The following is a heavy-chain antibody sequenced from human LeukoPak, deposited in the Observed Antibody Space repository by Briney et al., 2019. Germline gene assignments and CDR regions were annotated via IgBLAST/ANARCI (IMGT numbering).Heavy chain of an antibody. CDR3: ARPEPQAHIMITFGGFDP. V-gene: IGHV3-23*01. CDR1: GFTFSSYA. D-gene: IGHD3-16*01. J-gene: IGHJ5*02. CDR2: ISGSGGST. Sequence: GGSLRLSCAASGFTFSSYAMSWVRQAPGKGLEWVSAISGSGGSTYYADSVKGRFTISRDNSKNTLYLQMNSLRAEDTAVYYCARPEPQAHIMITFGGFDPWGQGTLVTVSS.